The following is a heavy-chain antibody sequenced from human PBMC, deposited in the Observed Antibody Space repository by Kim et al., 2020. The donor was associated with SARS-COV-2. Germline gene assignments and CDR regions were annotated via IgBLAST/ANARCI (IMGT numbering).Heavy chain of an antibody. J-gene: IGHJ4*01. CDR1: GGSFSGYY. CDR2: INHSGST. V-gene: IGHV4-34*01. Sequence: SETLSLTCAVYGGSFSGYYWSWIRQPPGKGLEWIGEINHSGSTNYNPSLKSRVTISVDTSKNQFSLKLSSVTAADTAVYYCARAKGLWAGYGDYERAYY. CDR3: ARAKGLWAGYGDYERAYY. D-gene: IGHD4-17*01.